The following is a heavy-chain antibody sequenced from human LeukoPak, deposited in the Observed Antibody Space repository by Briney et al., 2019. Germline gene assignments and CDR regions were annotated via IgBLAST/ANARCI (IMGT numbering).Heavy chain of an antibody. D-gene: IGHD3-22*01. Sequence: PGRSLRLSCAASGFTFSSYDMHWVRQAPGKGLEWVAVIWYDGSNKYYADSVKGRFTISRDNSKNTLYLQMNSLRAEDTAVYYCARDLEPYYYDSSGYPGAFDIWGQGTMVTVSP. CDR3: ARDLEPYYYDSSGYPGAFDI. V-gene: IGHV3-33*01. CDR1: GFTFSSYD. J-gene: IGHJ3*02. CDR2: IWYDGSNK.